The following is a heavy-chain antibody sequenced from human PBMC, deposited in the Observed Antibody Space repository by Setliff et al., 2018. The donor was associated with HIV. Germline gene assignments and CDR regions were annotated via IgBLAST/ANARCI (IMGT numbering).Heavy chain of an antibody. CDR2: IYTSGST. V-gene: IGHV4-61*02. CDR1: GGSISSGSNY. J-gene: IGHJ5*02. D-gene: IGHD4-17*01. CDR3: ARDIWAYGLMGS. Sequence: SETLSLTCTVSGGSISSGSNYWSWIRQPAGKGLEWIGRIYTSGSTNYNPSLKSRVTLSLDNSKNQFSLKLTSVTAADTAVYYCARDIWAYGLMGSWGQGTLVTVSS.